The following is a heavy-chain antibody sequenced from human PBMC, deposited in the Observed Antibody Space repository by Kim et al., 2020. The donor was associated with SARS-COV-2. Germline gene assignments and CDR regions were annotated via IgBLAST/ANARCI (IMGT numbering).Heavy chain of an antibody. CDR1: GGSISSSSYY. CDR3: ARHVSESLVVPAAKGYYMDV. CDR2: IYYSGST. V-gene: IGHV4-39*01. J-gene: IGHJ6*03. D-gene: IGHD2-2*01. Sequence: SETLSLTCTVSGGSISSSSYYWGWIRQPPGKGLEWIGSIYYSGSTYYNPSLKSRVTISVDTSKNQFSLKLSSVTAADTAVYYCARHVSESLVVPAAKGYYMDVWGKGTTVTVSS.